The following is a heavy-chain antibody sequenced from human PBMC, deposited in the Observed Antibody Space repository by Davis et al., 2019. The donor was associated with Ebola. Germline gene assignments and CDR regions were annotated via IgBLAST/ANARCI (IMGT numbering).Heavy chain of an antibody. V-gene: IGHV3-21*01. D-gene: IGHD4-17*01. Sequence: GGSLRLSCTGSGFSFSTYAIHWVRQAPGKGLEWVSSITHSGNYKYYADSVKGQFTISRDNAENSVHLQMNSLRIDDTAVYYCARAGRSLYYTMDVWGQGTTVTVSS. CDR2: ITHSGNYK. CDR1: GFSFSTYA. CDR3: ARAGRSLYYTMDV. J-gene: IGHJ6*02.